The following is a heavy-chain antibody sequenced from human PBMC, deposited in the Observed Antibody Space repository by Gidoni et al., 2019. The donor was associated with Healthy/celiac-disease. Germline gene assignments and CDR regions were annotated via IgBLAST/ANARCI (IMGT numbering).Heavy chain of an antibody. J-gene: IGHJ3*02. CDR2: FIPIFGTA. CDR1: GGTFSSYA. Sequence: QVQLVQSGAEVKKPGSSVKVSCKASGGTFSSYAISWVRQAPGQGLGWMGGFIPIFGTANYAQKFQGRSTITADESTSTAYMELGSLRSEDTAVYYCARDPSPEEMATIGGIWGQGTMVTVSS. V-gene: IGHV1-69*01. CDR3: ARDPSPEEMATIGGI. D-gene: IGHD5-12*01.